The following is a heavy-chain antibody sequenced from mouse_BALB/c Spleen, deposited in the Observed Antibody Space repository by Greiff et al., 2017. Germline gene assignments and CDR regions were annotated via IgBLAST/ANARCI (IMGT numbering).Heavy chain of an antibody. V-gene: IGHV3-8*02. CDR3: ARSDTTDYFDY. D-gene: IGHD2-12*01. J-gene: IGHJ2*01. CDR2: ISYSGST. Sequence: VQLQQSGPSLVTPSQTLSLTCSVTGDSITSGYWNWFRKFPGNKLEYLGYISYSGSTYYNPSLNSRISITRDTSKNQYYLQLNSVTTEDTAAYYCARSDTTDYFDYWGQGTTLTVSA. CDR1: GDSITSGY.